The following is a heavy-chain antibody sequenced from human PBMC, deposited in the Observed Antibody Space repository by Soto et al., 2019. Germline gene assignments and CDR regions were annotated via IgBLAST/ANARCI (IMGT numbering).Heavy chain of an antibody. Sequence: PSEILSLTCTVSGGSISSSSYYWGWIRQPPGKGLEWIGSISSSGSTNYNPSLKSRVTISVDTSKNQFSLKLSSVTAADTAVYYCARDRSYYDSSGYPKSYFDYWGQGTLVTVSS. CDR3: ARDRSYYDSSGYPKSYFDY. CDR2: ISSSGST. V-gene: IGHV4-39*07. D-gene: IGHD3-22*01. CDR1: GGSISSSSYY. J-gene: IGHJ4*02.